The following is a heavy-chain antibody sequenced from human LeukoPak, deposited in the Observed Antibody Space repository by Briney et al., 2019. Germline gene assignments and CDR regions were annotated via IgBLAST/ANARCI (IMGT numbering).Heavy chain of an antibody. J-gene: IGHJ6*02. D-gene: IGHD3-9*01. Sequence: QPGGSLRLSCAASGFTFSSCGMHWVRQAPGKGLEWVSYITDSGSTIHYADSVKGRFTISRDNAKNSLYLQMNSLRAEDTAVYYCARSIGLTGGGVDVWGQGTTVTVSS. V-gene: IGHV3-48*04. CDR1: GFTFSSCG. CDR3: ARSIGLTGGGVDV. CDR2: ITDSGSTI.